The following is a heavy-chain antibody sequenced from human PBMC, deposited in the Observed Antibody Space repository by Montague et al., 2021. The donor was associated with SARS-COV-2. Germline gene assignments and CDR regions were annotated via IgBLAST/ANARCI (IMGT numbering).Heavy chain of an antibody. CDR2: ISGSGGST. Sequence: SLRLSCAASGFTFSGYAMSWVRQAPGKGLEWVSAISGSGGSTYYADSVKGRFTISRDNSKNTLYLQMNSLRAEDTAVYYCAKANPRPVNYFDYWGQGTLVTVSS. CDR1: GFTFSGYA. V-gene: IGHV3-23*01. J-gene: IGHJ4*02. D-gene: IGHD3-9*01. CDR3: AKANPRPVNYFDY.